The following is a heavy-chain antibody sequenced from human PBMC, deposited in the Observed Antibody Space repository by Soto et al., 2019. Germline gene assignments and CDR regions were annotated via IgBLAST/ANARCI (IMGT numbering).Heavy chain of an antibody. CDR2: IKSKTDGGTT. D-gene: IGHD4-17*01. V-gene: IGHV3-15*01. CDR1: GFTFSNAW. Sequence: GGSLRLSCAASGFTFSNAWMSWVRQAPGKGLEWVGRIKSKTDGGTTDYAAPVKGRFTISRDDSKNTLYLQMNSLKTEETAVYYCTTDYLWPAVVNYGDYPYLVREDVWGKGTTVTVSS. CDR3: TTDYLWPAVVNYGDYPYLVREDV. J-gene: IGHJ6*04.